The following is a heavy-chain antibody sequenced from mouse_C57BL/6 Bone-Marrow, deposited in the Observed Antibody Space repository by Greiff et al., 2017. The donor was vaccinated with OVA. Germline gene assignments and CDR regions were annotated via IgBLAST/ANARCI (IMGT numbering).Heavy chain of an antibody. CDR3: ARSGSSYRYYAMDY. J-gene: IGHJ4*01. D-gene: IGHD1-1*01. V-gene: IGHV1-63*01. Sequence: QVQLQQSGAELVRPGTSVKMSCKASGYTFTNYWIGWAKQRPGHGLEWIGDIYPGGGYTNYNEKFKGKATLTADKSSSTAYMQFSSLTSEDSAIYYCARSGSSYRYYAMDYWGQGTSVTVSS. CDR2: IYPGGGYT. CDR1: GYTFTNYW.